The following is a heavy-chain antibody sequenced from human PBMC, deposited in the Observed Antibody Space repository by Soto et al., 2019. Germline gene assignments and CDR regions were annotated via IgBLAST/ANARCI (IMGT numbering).Heavy chain of an antibody. CDR1: GFTFSSYS. CDR2: ISNSGGST. CDR3: AKDWTSI. J-gene: IGHJ3*02. Sequence: EVQLLESGGGLVQPGGSLRISCAASGFTFSSYSMTWLRQAPGKGLEWVSTISNSGGSTYYIDSVKGQFTISRDNSKNTRYLQMNSLRAEDTAVYFCAKDWTSIWGQGTMVTVSS. D-gene: IGHD3-3*01. V-gene: IGHV3-23*01.